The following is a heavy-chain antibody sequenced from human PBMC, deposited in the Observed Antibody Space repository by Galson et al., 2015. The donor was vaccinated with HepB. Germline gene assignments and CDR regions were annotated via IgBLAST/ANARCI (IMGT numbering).Heavy chain of an antibody. CDR3: TRADYYDSSGYSYHQGLIDY. Sequence: SLRLSCAASGFTFGDYAMSWFRQAPGKGLEWVGFIRSKRYGGTPEYAASVQARFTMSRDDSRSIAYLQMNSLKTEDTAVYYCTRADYYDSSGYSYHQGLIDYWGQGTLVTVSS. V-gene: IGHV3-49*03. CDR1: GFTFGDYA. D-gene: IGHD3-22*01. J-gene: IGHJ4*02. CDR2: IRSKRYGGTP.